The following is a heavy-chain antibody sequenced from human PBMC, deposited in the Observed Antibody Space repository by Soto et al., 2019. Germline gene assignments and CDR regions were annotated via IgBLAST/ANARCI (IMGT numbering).Heavy chain of an antibody. CDR3: ARSPGYSASWGYFYYGMKI. CDR1: GYXXTNYG. V-gene: IGHV1-18*01. D-gene: IGHD6-13*01. J-gene: IGHJ6*02. Sequence: QVQLVXXXAELKKPGASVKVSCKASGYXXTNYGISWVRQAPGXXXEWMGWINTYHGNTKYAQKLQGRVTMTKDTSTSTAYIELTSLRSDDTAVYYCARSPGYSASWGYFYYGMKIWGQGTTVIVSS. CDR2: INTYHGNT.